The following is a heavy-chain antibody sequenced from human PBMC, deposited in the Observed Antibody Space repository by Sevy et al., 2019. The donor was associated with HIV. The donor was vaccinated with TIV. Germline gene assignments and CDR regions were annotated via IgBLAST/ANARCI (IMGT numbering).Heavy chain of an antibody. CDR1: GFNLSPYW. D-gene: IGHD3-22*01. CDR2: IKQDGNEK. Sequence: GGSLRLSCVASGFNLSPYWMTWVRQAPGKGLEWVANIKQDGNEKYYVDFGRGRFTVSRDNAKNALYLQMYSLRVEDTAVYFCASNTYHYDSNTYYPVYWGQGTRVTVSS. V-gene: IGHV3-7*01. J-gene: IGHJ4*02. CDR3: ASNTYHYDSNTYYPVY.